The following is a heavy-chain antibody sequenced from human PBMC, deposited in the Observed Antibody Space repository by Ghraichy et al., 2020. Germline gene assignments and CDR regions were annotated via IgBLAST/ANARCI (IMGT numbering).Heavy chain of an antibody. CDR1: GGTFSSYA. CDR3: ARDWGLDHYVWGSYRYAQPSAKYGMDV. V-gene: IGHV1-69*05. J-gene: IGHJ6*02. D-gene: IGHD3-16*02. Sequence: SVKVSCKASGGTFSSYAISWVRQAPGQGLEWMGGIIPIFGTANYAQKFQGRVTITTDESTSTAYMELSSLRSEDTAVYYCARDWGLDHYVWGSYRYAQPSAKYGMDVWGQGTTVTVSS. CDR2: IIPIFGTA.